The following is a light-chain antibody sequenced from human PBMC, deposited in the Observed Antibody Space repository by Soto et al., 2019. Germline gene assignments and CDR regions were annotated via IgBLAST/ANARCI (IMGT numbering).Light chain of an antibody. CDR3: QTWGSGTVV. CDR2: VNSGGSH. Sequence: QPVLTQSPSASASLGASVKLTCTLSSGHSSYAIAWHQQQPEKGPRYLMKVNSGGSHSKGDGIPDRFSGSSSGPERYLTISSLQAEDEADYYCQTWGSGTVVFGGGTKLTVL. CDR1: SGHSSYA. V-gene: IGLV4-69*01. J-gene: IGLJ2*01.